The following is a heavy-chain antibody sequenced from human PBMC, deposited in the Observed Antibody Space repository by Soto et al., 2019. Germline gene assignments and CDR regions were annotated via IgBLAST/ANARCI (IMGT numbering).Heavy chain of an antibody. Sequence: GGSLRLSCAASGFTFSRYSMNWVRQAPGKGPERVSYISGSSSAIYYADSVKGRFTISRDNAKNSLYLHLNSLTAEDTAVYYYAIGLVTVLFDPWDQGTLVLVSS. CDR1: GFTFSRYS. CDR2: ISGSSSAI. CDR3: AIGLVTVLFDP. D-gene: IGHD2-21*02. V-gene: IGHV3-48*01. J-gene: IGHJ5*02.